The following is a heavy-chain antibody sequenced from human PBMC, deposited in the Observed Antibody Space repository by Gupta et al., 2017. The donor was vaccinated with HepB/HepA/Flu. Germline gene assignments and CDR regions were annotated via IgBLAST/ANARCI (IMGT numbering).Heavy chain of an antibody. CDR3: ARTTLRGYSYGSCGH. V-gene: IGHV1-46*01. D-gene: IGHD5-18*01. Sequence: QVQLVQSGAEVKKPGASVKVSCKASGYTFTTYFMNWVRQAPGRGLEWVAMINPSGGSTTYAQKLKGRVTVTRDTSTDTVYMELSSLQFDDTAVYYCARTTLRGYSYGSCGHWGQGTLVTVSS. CDR1: GYTFTTYF. J-gene: IGHJ4*02. CDR2: INPSGGST.